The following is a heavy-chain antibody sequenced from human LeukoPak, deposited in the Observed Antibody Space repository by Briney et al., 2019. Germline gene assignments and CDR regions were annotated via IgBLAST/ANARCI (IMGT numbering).Heavy chain of an antibody. CDR3: ARGHFRYCYDSSGYYYDY. V-gene: IGHV1-8*01. Sequence: ASVKVSCKASGYTFTSYDINWVRQATGQGLEWMGWMNPNSGNTGYAQKFQGRVTMTRNTSISTAYMELSSLRSEDTAVYYCARGHFRYCYDSSGYYYDYWGQGTLVTVSS. D-gene: IGHD3-22*01. CDR1: GYTFTSYD. CDR2: MNPNSGNT. J-gene: IGHJ4*02.